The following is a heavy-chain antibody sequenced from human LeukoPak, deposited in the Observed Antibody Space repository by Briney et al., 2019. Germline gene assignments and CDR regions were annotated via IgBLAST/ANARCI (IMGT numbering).Heavy chain of an antibody. CDR3: ARGYCSSTSRSSADFDY. J-gene: IGHJ4*02. V-gene: IGHV1-18*04. D-gene: IGHD2-2*01. CDR2: ISAYNGNT. CDR1: GYTFTSYG. Sequence: ASVKVSCKASGYTFTSYGISWVRQAPGQGLEWMGWISAYNGNTNYAQKLQGRVTMTTDTSTSTAYMELRSLRSDDTAVYYCARGYCSSTSRSSADFDYWGQGTLVTVSS.